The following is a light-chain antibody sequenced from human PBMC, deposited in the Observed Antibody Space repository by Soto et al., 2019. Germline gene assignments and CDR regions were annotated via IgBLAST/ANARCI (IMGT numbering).Light chain of an antibody. CDR1: QSLLHSNGYYF. CDR3: MQALQTPLT. J-gene: IGKJ4*01. V-gene: IGKV2-28*01. Sequence: DIVMTQSPLSLPVTPGESASISCRSSQSLLHSNGYYFLDWYLQKPGQSPQLLIYLGSHRASGVPDRFSASRSGTDFTLKISRVEAEDVGVYFCMQALQTPLTFGGGTKVEIK. CDR2: LGS.